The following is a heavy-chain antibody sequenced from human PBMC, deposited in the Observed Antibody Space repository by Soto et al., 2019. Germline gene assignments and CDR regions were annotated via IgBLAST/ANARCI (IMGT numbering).Heavy chain of an antibody. V-gene: IGHV1-18*01. CDR1: GYTFYSHS. CDR2: ISADNGNT. CDR3: ARCIHPDSYSGMAV. J-gene: IGHJ6*02. Sequence: QAQLVQSGAEVKKPGASVKVSCKASGYTFYSHSISWVRQAPGQGLEWMGRISADNGNTKYAQKFRGRVTMTTDPPTTTVSTELRTFRSDDTAVYYCARCIHPDSYSGMAVWRQGTTVTVSS. D-gene: IGHD5-18*01.